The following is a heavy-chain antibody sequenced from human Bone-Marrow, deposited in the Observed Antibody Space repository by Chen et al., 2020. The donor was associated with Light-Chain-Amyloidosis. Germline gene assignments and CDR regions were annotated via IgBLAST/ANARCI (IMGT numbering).Heavy chain of an antibody. CDR2: VCGSTVST. CDR3: TRKGGYFDF. CDR1: GFNFSSFG. D-gene: IGHD3-10*01. V-gene: IGHV3-23*04. Sequence: EVQLGESGGGLVQPGGSLRLSCATSGFNFSSFGMSWVRQAPGKGLGWVSTVCGSTVSTYYSGPVKCRFIISRDNSQSTLYLQINSLIAGDTAVYFCTRKGGYFDFWGQGSLVTVSS. J-gene: IGHJ4*02.